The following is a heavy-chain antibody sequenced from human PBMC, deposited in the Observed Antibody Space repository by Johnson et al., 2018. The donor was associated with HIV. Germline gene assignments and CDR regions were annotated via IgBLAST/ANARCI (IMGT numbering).Heavy chain of an antibody. CDR2: ISYDGSNK. D-gene: IGHD5-18*01. Sequence: VQLVESGGGVVQPGRSLRLSCAASGFTFSSYAMHWVRQAPGKGLEWVAVISYDGSNKYYADSVKGRFTISRDNSKNTLYLQMNSLRAEDTAVYYCARDLDTAMVTGAFDIWGQGTMVSVSS. V-gene: IGHV3-30-3*01. CDR3: ARDLDTAMVTGAFDI. CDR1: GFTFSSYA. J-gene: IGHJ3*02.